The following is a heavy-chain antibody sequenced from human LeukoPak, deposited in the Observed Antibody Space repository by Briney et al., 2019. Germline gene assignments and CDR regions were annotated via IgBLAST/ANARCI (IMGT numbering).Heavy chain of an antibody. CDR1: GYTFNGYY. J-gene: IGHJ4*02. D-gene: IGHD6-19*01. V-gene: IGHV1-2*02. Sequence: PGRSLRLSCAASGYTFNGYYVHWVRQAPGQGLEWMGWINPNSGGTNYAQKFQGRVTMTRDTSISTAYMELSRLRSDDTAVYYCAKSSGWKSNIDYWGQGTLVTVSS. CDR3: AKSSGWKSNIDY. CDR2: INPNSGGT.